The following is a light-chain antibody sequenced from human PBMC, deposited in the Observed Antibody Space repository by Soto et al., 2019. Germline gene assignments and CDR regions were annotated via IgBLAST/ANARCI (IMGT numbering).Light chain of an antibody. CDR3: QQYHGFSRT. CDR2: DVS. Sequence: DIHMTQSPSTLSSSLVDRVTITCRASQSIIDSLAWYQQKPGKAPDLLISDVSKLERGVASRFSGSGSGTEFTLTISSMQPDDLATYYCQQYHGFSRTFGQGTKVDIK. J-gene: IGKJ1*01. CDR1: QSIIDS. V-gene: IGKV1-5*01.